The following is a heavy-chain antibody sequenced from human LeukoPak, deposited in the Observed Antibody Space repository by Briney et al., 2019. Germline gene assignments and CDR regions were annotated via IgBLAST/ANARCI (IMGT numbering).Heavy chain of an antibody. CDR2: INHSGST. V-gene: IGHV4-34*01. CDR1: GGSFSGYY. D-gene: IGHD6-13*01. J-gene: IGHJ4*02. Sequence: SETLSLNCAVYGGSFSGYYWSWIRQPPGKGLEWIGEINHSGSTNYNPSLKSRVTISVDTSKNQFSLKLSSVTAADTAVYYCARGRGSGIAARGGQGTLVTVSS. CDR3: ARGRGSGIAAR.